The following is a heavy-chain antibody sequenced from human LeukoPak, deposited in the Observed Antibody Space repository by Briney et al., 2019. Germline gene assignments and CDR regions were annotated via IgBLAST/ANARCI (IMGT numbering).Heavy chain of an antibody. J-gene: IGHJ4*02. CDR2: IGSTGDT. CDR3: AKIDRFDSSGYSDN. Sequence: VESLRLSCAASGFTFSNYDMYWVRQATGKGLEWVSRIGSTGDTYYPGSVKGRFTISRENAKNSLYLQMNSLRAGDTAVYFCAKIDRFDSSGYSDNWGQGTLVTVSS. CDR1: GFTFSNYD. D-gene: IGHD3-22*01. V-gene: IGHV3-13*04.